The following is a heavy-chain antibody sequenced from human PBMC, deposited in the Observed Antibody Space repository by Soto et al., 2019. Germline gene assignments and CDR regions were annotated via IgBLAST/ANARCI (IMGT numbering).Heavy chain of an antibody. CDR1: GLTFSSYS. Sequence: GGSLRLSCAASGLTFSSYSVNWVRQAPGKGLEWVSAISSRGDSTYYPDSVKGRFTISRDNSKNTLYLQMNSLRAEDTAVYYCAKVIIAGTPYYYGMDVWGQGTTVTVSS. CDR3: AKVIIAGTPYYYGMDV. D-gene: IGHD1-20*01. J-gene: IGHJ6*02. CDR2: ISSRGDST. V-gene: IGHV3-23*01.